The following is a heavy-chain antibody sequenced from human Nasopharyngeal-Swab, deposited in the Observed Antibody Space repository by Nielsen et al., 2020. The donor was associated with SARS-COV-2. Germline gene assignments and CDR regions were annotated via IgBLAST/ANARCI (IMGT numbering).Heavy chain of an antibody. Sequence: GGSLRLSCAASGFTFSGSAMHWVRQASGKGLEWVGRIRSKANSYATAYAASVKGRFTISRDDSKNTAYLQMNSLKTEDTAVYYCTRGPHYYYYGRDVWGQGTTVTVSS. V-gene: IGHV3-73*01. J-gene: IGHJ6*02. CDR2: IRSKANSYAT. CDR1: GFTFSGSA. CDR3: TRGPHYYYYGRDV.